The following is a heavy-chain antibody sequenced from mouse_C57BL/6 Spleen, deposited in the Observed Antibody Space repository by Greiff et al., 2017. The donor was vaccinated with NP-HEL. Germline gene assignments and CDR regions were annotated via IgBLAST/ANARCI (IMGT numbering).Heavy chain of an antibody. CDR2: INPNNGGT. D-gene: IGHD1-1*01. J-gene: IGHJ3*01. V-gene: IGHV1-26*01. CDR3: ARMRYYGSSYGWFAY. CDR1: GYTFTDYY. Sequence: EVQLQQSGPELVKPGASVKISCKASGYTFTDYYMNWVKQSHGKSLEWIGDINPNNGGTSYNQKFKGKATLTVDKSSSTAYMELRSLTSEDSAVYYCARMRYYGSSYGWFAYWGQGTLVTVSA.